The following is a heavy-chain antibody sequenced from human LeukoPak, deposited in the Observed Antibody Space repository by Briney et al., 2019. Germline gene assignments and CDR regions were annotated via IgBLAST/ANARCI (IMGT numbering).Heavy chain of an antibody. CDR1: GRSISSSSYY. J-gene: IGHJ5*02. CDR3: ARSSMVRPATRWFDP. V-gene: IGHV4-39*01. CDR2: IYYSGST. D-gene: IGHD3-10*01. Sequence: SETLSLTCTVSGRSISSSSYYWGWIRQPPGKGLEWIGSIYYSGSTYYNPSLKSRVTISVDTSKNQFSLKLSSVTAADTAVYYCARSSMVRPATRWFDPWGQGTLVTVSS.